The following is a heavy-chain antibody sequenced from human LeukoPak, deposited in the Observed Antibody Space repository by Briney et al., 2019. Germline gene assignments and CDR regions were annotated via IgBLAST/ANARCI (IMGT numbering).Heavy chain of an antibody. CDR2: IYSGGST. V-gene: IGHV3-53*01. CDR1: GFTVSSNY. CDR3: ASANMVRGETDY. J-gene: IGHJ4*02. D-gene: IGHD3-10*01. Sequence: PGGSLRLSCAASGFTVSSNYMSWVRQAPGKGLEWVSVIYSGGSTYYADSVKGRFTISRDNSNNTLYLQMNSLRAEDTAVYYCASANMVRGETDYWGQGTLVTVSS.